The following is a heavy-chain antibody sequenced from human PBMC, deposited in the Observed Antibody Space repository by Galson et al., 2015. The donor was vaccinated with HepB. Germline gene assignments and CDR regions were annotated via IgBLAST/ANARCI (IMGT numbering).Heavy chain of an antibody. V-gene: IGHV1-69*01. J-gene: IGHJ6*02. Sequence: QSGAEVKKPGESLKTSCKASGGTFSSYAISWVRQAPGQGLEWMGGVIPIFGTANYAQKFQGRVTITADESTSTAYMELSSLRSEDTAVYYCARVALQWPNYYGMDVWGQGTTVTVSS. D-gene: IGHD6-19*01. CDR2: VIPIFGTA. CDR3: ARVALQWPNYYGMDV. CDR1: GGTFSSYA.